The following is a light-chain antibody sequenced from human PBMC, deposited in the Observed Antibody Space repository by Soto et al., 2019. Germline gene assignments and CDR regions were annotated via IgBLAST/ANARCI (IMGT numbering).Light chain of an antibody. CDR2: VNSDGSH. CDR1: NGHSSDA. J-gene: IGLJ3*02. CDR3: QTWGTGIRV. Sequence: QPVLTQSPSAAASLGAWVKLTCTLTNGHSSDAIAWHQQQPEKGPRFLMKVNSDGSHNKGDGIPDRFSGYSSGAVRFLTIPRLQSEDEADYYCQTWGTGIRVFGGGTKVTVL. V-gene: IGLV4-69*01.